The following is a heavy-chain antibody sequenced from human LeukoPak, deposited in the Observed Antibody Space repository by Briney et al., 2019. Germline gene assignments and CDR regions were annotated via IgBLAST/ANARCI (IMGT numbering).Heavy chain of an antibody. D-gene: IGHD6-19*01. CDR1: GYTFTSYY. CDR3: ARGPPEAVAGYYFDY. J-gene: IGHJ4*02. V-gene: IGHV1-46*03. Sequence: ASVKVSCKASGYTFTSYYMHCVRQAPGQGLEWMVIINPSGGSTSYAQKFQGRVTMTRDTSTSTVYMELSSLRSEDTAVYYCARGPPEAVAGYYFDYWGQGTLVTVSS. CDR2: INPSGGST.